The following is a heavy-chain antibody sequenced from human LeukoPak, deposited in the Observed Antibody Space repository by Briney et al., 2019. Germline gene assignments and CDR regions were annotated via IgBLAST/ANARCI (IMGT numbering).Heavy chain of an antibody. Sequence: ASVKVSCKVSGYTLTELSMYWVRQAPGKGLEWMGGFDPEDDETIYAQKFQGRVTMTEDTSTDAAYMELSSLRLEDTAMYYCATNLMGGWREVYDSWGQGTLVTVSS. D-gene: IGHD2-8*01. CDR2: FDPEDDET. V-gene: IGHV1-24*01. J-gene: IGHJ4*02. CDR1: GYTLTELS. CDR3: ATNLMGGWREVYDS.